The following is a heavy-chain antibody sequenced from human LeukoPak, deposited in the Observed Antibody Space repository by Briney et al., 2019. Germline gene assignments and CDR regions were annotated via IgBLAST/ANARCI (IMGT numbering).Heavy chain of an antibody. J-gene: IGHJ5*02. CDR2: IGGSGTST. D-gene: IGHD2-15*01. Sequence: GGSLRLSCAASGFTFSSYAMGWVRQAPGKGLEWVSAIGGSGTSTYYADSVKGRFTISRDNSKNTLYLHMNRLRAEDTAVYYCGKYLSEVVAADWFDPRGQGTLVTVSS. V-gene: IGHV3-23*01. CDR3: GKYLSEVVAADWFDP. CDR1: GFTFSSYA.